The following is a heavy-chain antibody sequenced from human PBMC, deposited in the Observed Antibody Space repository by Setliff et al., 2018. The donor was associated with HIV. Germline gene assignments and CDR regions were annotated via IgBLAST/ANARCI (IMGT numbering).Heavy chain of an antibody. CDR1: GASFTVNY. CDR2: IHYRGST. Sequence: SETLSLTCTVSGASFTVNYWTWVRQPPGKGLEWIGYIHYRGSTNYHPSLRGRFTISVDTSRNQFSLKLNSVTVADTAMYYCARVMGGYYDSSQYMDVWGKGTTVTVSS. CDR3: ARVMGGYYDSSQYMDV. V-gene: IGHV4-59*01. J-gene: IGHJ6*03. D-gene: IGHD3-22*01.